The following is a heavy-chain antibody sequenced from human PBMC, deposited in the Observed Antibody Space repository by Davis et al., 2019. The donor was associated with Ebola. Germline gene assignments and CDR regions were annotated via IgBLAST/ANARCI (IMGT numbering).Heavy chain of an antibody. CDR1: GGSISSYY. V-gene: IGHV4-34*01. J-gene: IGHJ6*02. CDR2: INHSGSP. Sequence: SETLSLTCTVSGGSISSYYWSWIRQPPGKGLEWNGEINHSGSPNYNPSLKSRVTISVDTSKNQFSLKLRPVTAADTAVYYCASANRGYSYYSYYYYGMDVWGQGTTVTVSS. CDR3: ASANRGYSYYSYYYYGMDV. D-gene: IGHD5-18*01.